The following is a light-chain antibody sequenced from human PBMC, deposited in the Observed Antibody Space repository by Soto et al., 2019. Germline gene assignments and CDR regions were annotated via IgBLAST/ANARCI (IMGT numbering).Light chain of an antibody. V-gene: IGKV3-20*01. Sequence: EIVLTQSPGTLSLSPGERATLSCSASQSVSSSYLAWYQQKPGQAPRLLISGASSRATGIPDRFSGSGSGTDFTLTISRLEPEEFAVYYCQQYGISLTFGGGTKVEIK. J-gene: IGKJ4*01. CDR1: QSVSSSY. CDR2: GAS. CDR3: QQYGISLT.